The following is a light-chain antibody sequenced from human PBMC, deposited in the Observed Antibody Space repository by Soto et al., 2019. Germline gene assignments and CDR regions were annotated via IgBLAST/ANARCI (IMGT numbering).Light chain of an antibody. J-gene: IGKJ4*01. Sequence: EIVLTQSPATLSLSPGERATLSCRASQSVSTYISWYQQKPGQAPRRLIYDVSNRASGIPARFSGSGSGTDFTLPISSLEPEDFEVYYCQQRSNWPLTFGGGTKVQIK. CDR2: DVS. CDR3: QQRSNWPLT. CDR1: QSVSTY. V-gene: IGKV3-11*01.